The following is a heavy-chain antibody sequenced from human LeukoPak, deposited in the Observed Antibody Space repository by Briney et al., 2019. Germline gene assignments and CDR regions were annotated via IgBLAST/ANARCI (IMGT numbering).Heavy chain of an antibody. CDR2: INSDGSST. J-gene: IGHJ4*02. V-gene: IGHV3-74*01. D-gene: IGHD1-1*01. CDR3: ARDAGTGYFDY. Sequence: GGSLRLSCAASGFTFSSYWMHWVRQAPGKGLVWVSRINSDGSSTNYADSVKGRFTISRDNAKNSLSLQINSLRDEDTAVFYCARDAGTGYFDYWGQGTLVTVSS. CDR1: GFTFSSYW.